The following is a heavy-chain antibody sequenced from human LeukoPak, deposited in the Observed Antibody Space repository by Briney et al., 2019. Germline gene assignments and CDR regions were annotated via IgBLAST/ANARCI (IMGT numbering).Heavy chain of an antibody. CDR1: GFTFSNYW. D-gene: IGHD3-10*01. J-gene: IGHJ5*02. V-gene: IGHV3-7*03. CDR2: IKRDGSEK. CDR3: AKGSITMVRGVTTNWFDP. Sequence: QPGGSLRLSCAASGFTFSNYWMSWVRQAPGKGLEWVASIKRDGSEKYFVDSVKGRFTISRDNSKNTLYLQMNSLRAEDTAVYYCAKGSITMVRGVTTNWFDPWGQGTLVTVSS.